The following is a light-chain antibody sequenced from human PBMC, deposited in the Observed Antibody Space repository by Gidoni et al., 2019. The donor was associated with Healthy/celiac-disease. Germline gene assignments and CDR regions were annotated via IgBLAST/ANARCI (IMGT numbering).Light chain of an antibody. V-gene: IGKV3-15*01. CDR2: GAS. Sequence: EIVMTQSPATLSVSPGERATPSCRASQSVSSNLAWYQQKPGQAPRLLIYGASTRATGIPARFSGSGSGTELTITISSLQSEDFAVYYCQQYNNWTPWTFGQGTKVEIK. CDR3: QQYNNWTPWT. CDR1: QSVSSN. J-gene: IGKJ1*01.